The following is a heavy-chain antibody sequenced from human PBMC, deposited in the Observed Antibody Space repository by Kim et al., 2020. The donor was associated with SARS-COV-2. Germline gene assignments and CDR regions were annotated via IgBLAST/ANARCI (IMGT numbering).Heavy chain of an antibody. CDR3: ARTNYVWGSYRPPGLGY. V-gene: IGHV4-31*03. Sequence: SETLSLTCTVSGGSISSGGYYWSWIRQHPGKGLEWIGYIYYSGSTYYNPSLKSRVTISVDTSKNQFSLKLSSVTAADTAVYYCARTNYVWGSYRPPGLGYWGQGTLVTVSS. D-gene: IGHD3-16*02. J-gene: IGHJ4*02. CDR1: GGSISSGGYY. CDR2: IYYSGST.